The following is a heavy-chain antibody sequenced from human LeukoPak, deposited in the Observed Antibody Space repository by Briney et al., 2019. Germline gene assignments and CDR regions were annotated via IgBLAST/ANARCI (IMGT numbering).Heavy chain of an antibody. V-gene: IGHV3-23*01. CDR3: ARFSSTSYYYGMDV. CDR1: GFPSTSYA. Sequence: GGSLRLSCAASGFPSTSYAMSWVRQAPGKGLEWVSAISGSGGSTYYADSVKGRFTLSRDNSKNTLLLQMNSLRAEDSAVYYCARFSSTSYYYGMDVWGQGTTVTVSS. J-gene: IGHJ6*02. D-gene: IGHD2-2*01. CDR2: ISGSGGST.